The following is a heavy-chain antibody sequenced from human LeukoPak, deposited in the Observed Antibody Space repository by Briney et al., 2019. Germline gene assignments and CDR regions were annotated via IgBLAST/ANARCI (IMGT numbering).Heavy chain of an antibody. CDR1: GGSISSYY. CDR3: ARVAAAGTTVFDY. Sequence: SETLSLTCTVSGGSISSYYWSWIRQPAGKGLEWIGSSYYSGSTYYNPSLKRRVTISIDTSKNQFSLKLSSVTAADTAVYYCARVAAAGTTVFDYWGQGTLVTVSS. D-gene: IGHD6-13*01. CDR2: SYYSGST. V-gene: IGHV4-4*07. J-gene: IGHJ4*02.